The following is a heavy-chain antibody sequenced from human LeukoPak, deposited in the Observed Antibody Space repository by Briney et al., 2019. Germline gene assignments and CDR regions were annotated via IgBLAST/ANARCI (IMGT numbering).Heavy chain of an antibody. D-gene: IGHD3-16*02. Sequence: PGWSLRLSCAASGFTFSTYAIHWVRQAPGKGLEWVAVIWFDGSEQYYADSVKGRFIISRDNSKSTSNLQLNSLRAEDTAVYYCAREGDSRWGELSPWGQGTLVTVSS. V-gene: IGHV3-33*08. CDR3: AREGDSRWGELSP. J-gene: IGHJ1*01. CDR2: IWFDGSEQ. CDR1: GFTFSTYA.